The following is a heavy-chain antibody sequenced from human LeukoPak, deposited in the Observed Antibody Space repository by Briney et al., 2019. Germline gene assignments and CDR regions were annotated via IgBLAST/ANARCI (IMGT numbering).Heavy chain of an antibody. V-gene: IGHV1-2*02. Sequence: ASVKVSCKASGYTFTDYYMHWVRQAPGQGLEWTGWINPNSGGTNYAQKFQGRVTMTRDTSISTAYMELSRLRSDDTAVYYCARASYYYDSSGYPGYHFDYWGQGTLVTVSS. D-gene: IGHD3-22*01. CDR3: ARASYYYDSSGYPGYHFDY. J-gene: IGHJ4*02. CDR1: GYTFTDYY. CDR2: INPNSGGT.